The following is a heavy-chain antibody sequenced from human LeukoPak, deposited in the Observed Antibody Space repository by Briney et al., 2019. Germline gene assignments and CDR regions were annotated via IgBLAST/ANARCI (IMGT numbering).Heavy chain of an antibody. CDR3: ARVSYDSSGSAGGYFDY. CDR1: GGTFSSYA. J-gene: IGHJ4*02. Sequence: SVKVSCKASGGTFSSYAISWVRQAPGQGLEWMGGIIPIFGTANYAQKSQGRVTITADESTSTAYMELSSLRSEDTAVYYCARVSYDSSGSAGGYFDYWGQGTLVTVSS. D-gene: IGHD3-22*01. V-gene: IGHV1-69*13. CDR2: IIPIFGTA.